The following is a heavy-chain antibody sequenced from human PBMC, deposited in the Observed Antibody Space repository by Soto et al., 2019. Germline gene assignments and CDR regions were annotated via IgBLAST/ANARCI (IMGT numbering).Heavy chain of an antibody. CDR2: IWYDGSNK. D-gene: IGHD3-16*01. J-gene: IGHJ3*02. CDR1: GFTFSSYG. CDR3: ARDLGVLYEVHDAFDI. Sequence: GGSLRLSCAASGFTFSSYGMHWVRQAPGKGLEWVAVIWYDGSNKYYADSVKGRFTISRDNSKNTLYLQMNSLRAEDTAVYYCARDLGVLYEVHDAFDIWGQGTMVTVSS. V-gene: IGHV3-33*01.